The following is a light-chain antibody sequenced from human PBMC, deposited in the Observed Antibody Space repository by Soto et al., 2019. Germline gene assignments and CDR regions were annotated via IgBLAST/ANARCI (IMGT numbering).Light chain of an antibody. V-gene: IGLV2-14*01. CDR3: SSYTSSSTPNWG. Sequence: QSALTQPASVSGSPGQSITISCTGTSSDVGGYNYVSWYQQHPGKAPKLMIYDVSNRPSGVSNRFSGSKSGNTASLTISGLQAEDEADYYCSSYTSSSTPNWGFCGGTKLTVL. CDR2: DVS. J-gene: IGLJ3*02. CDR1: SSDVGGYNY.